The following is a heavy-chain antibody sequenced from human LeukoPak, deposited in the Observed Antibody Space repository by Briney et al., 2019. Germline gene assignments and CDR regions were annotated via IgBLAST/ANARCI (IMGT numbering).Heavy chain of an antibody. V-gene: IGHV1-2*02. CDR2: INPNSGGT. CDR1: GYTFTGYY. J-gene: IGHJ4*02. CDR3: ARGSIYYDSLPPGY. D-gene: IGHD3-22*01. Sequence: ASVKVSCKASGYTFTGYYMHWVRQAPGQGLEWMGWINPNSGGTNYAQKFQSRVTMTRDTSISTAYMELSRLRSDDTAVYYCARGSIYYDSLPPGYWGQGTLVTVSS.